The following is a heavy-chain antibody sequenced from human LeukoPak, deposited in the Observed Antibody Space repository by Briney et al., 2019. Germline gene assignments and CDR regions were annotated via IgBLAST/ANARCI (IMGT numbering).Heavy chain of an antibody. CDR3: ARDYGPSWGSTAYYFDY. J-gene: IGHJ4*02. CDR2: ISYDGSNK. D-gene: IGHD4-11*01. V-gene: IGHV3-30-3*01. Sequence: GGSLRLSCAASGFTFSSYAMHWVRQAPGKGLEWVAVISYDGSNKYYADSVKGRFTISRDNSKNTLYLQMNSLRAEVTAVYYCARDYGPSWGSTAYYFDYWGQGTLVTVSS. CDR1: GFTFSSYA.